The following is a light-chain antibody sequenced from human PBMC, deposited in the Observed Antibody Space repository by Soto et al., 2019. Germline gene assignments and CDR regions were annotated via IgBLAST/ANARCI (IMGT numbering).Light chain of an antibody. CDR2: RNS. CDR1: ISNIGSNY. V-gene: IGLV1-47*01. J-gene: IGLJ1*01. Sequence: QSVLTQPPSASGTPGQRVTISCSGSISNIGSNYVYWYQQLPGKAPKLVIYRNSQRPSGVPDRFSGSKSGTSASLAISGLRSEDEGDYYCAAWDDSLSGHYVFATGTKVTVL. CDR3: AAWDDSLSGHYV.